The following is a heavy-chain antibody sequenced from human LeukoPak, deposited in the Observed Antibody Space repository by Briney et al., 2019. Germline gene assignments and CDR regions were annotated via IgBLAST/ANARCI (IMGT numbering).Heavy chain of an antibody. Sequence: SETLSLTCTVSGGSISSYYWSWIRQPPGKGLEWIGYIYYSGSTNYNPSLKSQVTISVDTSKNQFSLKLSSVTAAATAAYYCAREWKQKDDYCGMDVWGQGTTVTVSS. CDR3: AREWKQKDDYCGMDV. CDR2: IYYSGST. J-gene: IGHJ6*02. D-gene: IGHD5-18*01. V-gene: IGHV4-59*01. CDR1: GGSISSYY.